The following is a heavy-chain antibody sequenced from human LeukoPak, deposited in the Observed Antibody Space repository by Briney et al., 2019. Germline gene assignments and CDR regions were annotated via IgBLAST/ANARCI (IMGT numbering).Heavy chain of an antibody. J-gene: IGHJ4*02. D-gene: IGHD3-22*01. Sequence: GASVKVSCKASGYTFTSYGISWVRQAPGQGLEGMGWISAYNGNTNYAQKLQGRVTMTTDTSTSTAYMELRSLRSDDTAVYYCARDSKDYYDSSGFDYWGQGTLVTVSS. CDR3: ARDSKDYYDSSGFDY. CDR1: GYTFTSYG. CDR2: ISAYNGNT. V-gene: IGHV1-18*01.